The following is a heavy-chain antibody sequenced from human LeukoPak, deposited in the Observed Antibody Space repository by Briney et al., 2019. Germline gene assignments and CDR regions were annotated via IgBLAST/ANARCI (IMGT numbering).Heavy chain of an antibody. CDR3: AKDRSFVGSSTSPSLFDY. D-gene: IGHD6-13*01. J-gene: IGHJ4*02. V-gene: IGHV3-23*01. Sequence: PGGSLRLSCAASGFTFSSYAMSWVRQAPGKGLEWVSAISGSGGSTYYADSVKGRFTISRDNSKNTLYLQMNSLRAEDTAVYYCAKDRSFVGSSTSPSLFDYWGQGTLVTVSS. CDR1: GFTFSSYA. CDR2: ISGSGGST.